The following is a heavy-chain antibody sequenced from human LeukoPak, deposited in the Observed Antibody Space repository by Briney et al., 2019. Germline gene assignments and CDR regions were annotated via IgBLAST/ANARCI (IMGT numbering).Heavy chain of an antibody. Sequence: PSQTLSLTCTVSGGSISSTIYYWGWIRQPPGKGLEWIGEINHSGSTNYNPSLKSRVTISVDTSKNQFSLKLSSVTAADTAVYYCARESGYEFDYWGQGTLVTVSS. V-gene: IGHV4-39*07. CDR2: INHSGST. CDR3: ARESGYEFDY. D-gene: IGHD5-12*01. CDR1: GGSISSTIYY. J-gene: IGHJ4*02.